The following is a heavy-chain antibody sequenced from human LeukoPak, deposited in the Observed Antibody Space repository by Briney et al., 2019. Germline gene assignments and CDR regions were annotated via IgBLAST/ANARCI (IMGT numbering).Heavy chain of an antibody. Sequence: PGGSLRLSCAASGFTFRNAWMTWVRQAPGKGLEWVGHIRSETHGGTTDYASFVKGRFVISRDDSKNTLYLQMSSLKTEGTAVYYCSTTLQAAAGMDVWGKGTTVTVSS. CDR2: IRSETHGGTT. D-gene: IGHD6-13*01. V-gene: IGHV3-15*01. CDR3: STTLQAAAGMDV. J-gene: IGHJ6*04. CDR1: GFTFRNAW.